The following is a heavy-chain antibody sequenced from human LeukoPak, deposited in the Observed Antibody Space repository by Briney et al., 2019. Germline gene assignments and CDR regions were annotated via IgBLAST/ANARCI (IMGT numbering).Heavy chain of an antibody. Sequence: AXVKVSCKASGYIFTSHYMHWVRQAPGQGLEWMGVINPGGGSTTYAQKFQGRVTMTRDTSTSTVYMEKSSLRSEDTAVYYCARGEGYSYGYAYAWGQGTLVTVSS. CDR3: ARGEGYSYGYAYA. CDR1: GYIFTSHY. V-gene: IGHV1-46*01. CDR2: INPGGGST. J-gene: IGHJ5*02. D-gene: IGHD5-18*01.